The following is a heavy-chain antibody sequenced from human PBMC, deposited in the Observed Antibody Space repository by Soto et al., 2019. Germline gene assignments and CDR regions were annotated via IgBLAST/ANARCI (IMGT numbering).Heavy chain of an antibody. V-gene: IGHV3-53*01. CDR3: AREAPDDSSGPNAFDI. J-gene: IGHJ3*02. CDR1: GFTVSSNY. Sequence: GGSLRLSCAASGFTVSSNYMSWVRQAPGKGLEWVSVIYSGGSTYYADSVRGRFTISRDNSKNTLYLQMNSLRAEDTAVYYCAREAPDDSSGPNAFDIWGQGTMVT. D-gene: IGHD3-22*01. CDR2: IYSGGST.